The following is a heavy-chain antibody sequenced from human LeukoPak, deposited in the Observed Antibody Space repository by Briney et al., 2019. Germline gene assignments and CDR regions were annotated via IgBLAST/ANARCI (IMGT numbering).Heavy chain of an antibody. J-gene: IGHJ5*02. CDR1: GASISSGGYY. CDR2: IYSNGKT. V-gene: IGHV4-31*03. Sequence: SETLSLTCTVSGASISSGGYYWSWVRQHPEKGLEWIGYIYSNGKTYYNPSLKTRFVISINTSNNQFALRLSAVTVADSAVYFCARGSGTFNWFAPWGQGTLVTVSS. D-gene: IGHD6-13*01. CDR3: ARGSGTFNWFAP.